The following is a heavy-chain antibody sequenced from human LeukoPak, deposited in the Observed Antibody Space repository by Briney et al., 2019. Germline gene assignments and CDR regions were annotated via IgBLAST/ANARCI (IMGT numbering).Heavy chain of an antibody. CDR3: ARRKRGSGGPFDY. CDR2: MDYSGST. V-gene: IGHV4-59*08. D-gene: IGHD6-19*01. Sequence: PSETLSLTCTVSRGSISDYYWTWIRQSPGTGLEWIGYMDYSGSTAYNPSLKSRVTISIDTSKKQFSLELSSATAADTAIYFCARRKRGSGGPFDYWGQGTLVTVSS. J-gene: IGHJ4*02. CDR1: RGSISDYY.